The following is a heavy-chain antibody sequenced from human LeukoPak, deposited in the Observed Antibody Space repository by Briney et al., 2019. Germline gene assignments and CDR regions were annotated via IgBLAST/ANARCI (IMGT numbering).Heavy chain of an antibody. Sequence: SETLSLTCTVSGGSISSYYWSWIRQPAGKGLEWIGRIYTSGSTNYNPSLKSRVTMSVDTSKNQFSLKLSSVTAADTAVYYCAGDSRAVAGGALDYWGQGTLVTVSS. J-gene: IGHJ4*02. V-gene: IGHV4-4*07. CDR1: GGSISSYY. D-gene: IGHD6-19*01. CDR3: AGDSRAVAGGALDY. CDR2: IYTSGST.